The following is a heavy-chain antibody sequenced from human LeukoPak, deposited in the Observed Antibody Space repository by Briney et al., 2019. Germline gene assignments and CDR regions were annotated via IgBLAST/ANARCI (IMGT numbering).Heavy chain of an antibody. CDR3: AREGVEWFPSYYYYYMDV. D-gene: IGHD3-3*01. J-gene: IGHJ6*03. V-gene: IGHV1-69*05. CDR2: IIPIFGTA. CDR1: GGTFSSYA. Sequence: ASVKVSCKASGGTFSSYAISWVRQAPGQGLEWMGGIIPIFGTANYAQKFQGRVTITTDESTSTAYMELSSLRSEDTAVYYCAREGVEWFPSYYYYYMDVWGKGTTVTVSS.